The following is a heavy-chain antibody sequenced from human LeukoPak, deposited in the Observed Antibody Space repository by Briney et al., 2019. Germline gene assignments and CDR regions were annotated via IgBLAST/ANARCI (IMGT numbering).Heavy chain of an antibody. CDR2: ISGSGGST. CDR3: AKDRIGIAAXGTEVXYFDX. J-gene: IGHJ4*02. V-gene: IGHV3-23*01. D-gene: IGHD6-13*01. CDR1: GFTFSSYA. Sequence: GGSLRLSCAASGFTFSSYAMSWVRQAPGKGLEWVSAISGSGGSTYYADSVKGRFTISRDNSKNTLYLQMNSLRAEDTAVYYCAKDRIGIAAXGTEVXYFDXXXQGTLVTVSS.